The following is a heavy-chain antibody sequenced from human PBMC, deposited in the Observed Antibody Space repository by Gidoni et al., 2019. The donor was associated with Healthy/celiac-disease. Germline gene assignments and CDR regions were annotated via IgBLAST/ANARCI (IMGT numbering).Heavy chain of an antibody. CDR2: ISGSGGST. CDR3: AKDVYSSSWSSGAGFQH. CDR1: GFTFSSYA. Sequence: EVQLLESGGGLVQPGGSLRLSCAASGFTFSSYAMSWVRQAPGKGLEWVSAISGSGGSTYYADSVKGRFTISRDNSKNTLYLQMNSLRAEDTAVYYCAKDVYSSSWSSGAGFQHWGQGTLVTVSS. J-gene: IGHJ1*01. D-gene: IGHD6-13*01. V-gene: IGHV3-23*01.